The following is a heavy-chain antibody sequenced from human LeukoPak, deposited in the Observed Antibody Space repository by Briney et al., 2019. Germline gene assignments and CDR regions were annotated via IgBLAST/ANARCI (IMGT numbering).Heavy chain of an antibody. J-gene: IGHJ4*02. D-gene: IGHD6-13*01. V-gene: IGHV3-11*01. CDR3: ARDKPGIAAATFDL. CDR1: GITLSDYY. Sequence: GGSLRLSCAASGITLSDYYMSWIRQAPGKGLEWISYISASGSTVYYADSVKGRFTISRDNNDKSLYLQMDSLRADDTAVYYCARDKPGIAAATFDLWGQGTLVTVSS. CDR2: ISASGSTV.